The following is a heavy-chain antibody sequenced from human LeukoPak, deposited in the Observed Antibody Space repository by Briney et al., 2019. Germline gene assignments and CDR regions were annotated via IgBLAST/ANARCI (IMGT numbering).Heavy chain of an antibody. D-gene: IGHD6-13*01. J-gene: IGHJ4*02. CDR2: ISGSGGST. CDR3: ATQMLVLSRIDY. CDR1: GFTFSSYA. Sequence: GGSLRLSCAASGFTFSSYAMSWVRQAPGKGLEWVSAISGSGGSTYYADSVKGRFTISRDNSKNTLYLQMNSLRAEDTAVYYCATQMLVLSRIDYWGQGTLVTVSS. V-gene: IGHV3-23*01.